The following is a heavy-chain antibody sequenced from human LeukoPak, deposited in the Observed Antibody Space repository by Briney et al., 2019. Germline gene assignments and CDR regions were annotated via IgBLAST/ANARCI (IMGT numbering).Heavy chain of an antibody. CDR1: GGSISSYY. CDR2: IYYSGST. V-gene: IGHV4-59*01. CDR3: ARAGSYCQVDY. D-gene: IGHD1-26*01. Sequence: SETLSLTCTVSGGSISSYYWSWIRQPPGKGLEWIGYIYYSGSTNYNPSLKSRVTISVDTSKNQFSLKLSSVTAADTAMYYCARAGSYCQVDYWGQGTLVTVSS. J-gene: IGHJ4*02.